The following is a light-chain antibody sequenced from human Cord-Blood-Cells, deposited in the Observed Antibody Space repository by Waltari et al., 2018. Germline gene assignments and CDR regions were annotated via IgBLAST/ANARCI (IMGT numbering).Light chain of an antibody. V-gene: IGLV1-40*01. CDR1: SSNIGAGSD. CDR3: QSYDSSLSGSGV. J-gene: IGLJ2*01. CDR2: GNS. Sequence: QSVLTHPPSVSGAPGQRVTISCPGSSSNIGAGSDVPWYQQLPGTAPKLLIYGNSNRPSGVPDRFSGSKSGTSASLAITGLQAEDEADYYCQSYDSSLSGSGVFGGGTKLTVL.